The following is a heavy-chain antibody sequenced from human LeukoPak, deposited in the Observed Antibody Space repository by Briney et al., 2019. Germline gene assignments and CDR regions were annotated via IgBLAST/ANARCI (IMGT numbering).Heavy chain of an antibody. Sequence: SETLSLTCTVSGGSISSYYWSWIRQPPGKGLEWIGYIYCSGSTNYNPSLKSRVTISVDTSKNQFSLKPSSVTAADTAVYYCARATIFGVVPDAFDIWGQGTMVTVSS. J-gene: IGHJ3*02. V-gene: IGHV4-59*01. CDR3: ARATIFGVVPDAFDI. CDR2: IYCSGST. CDR1: GGSISSYY. D-gene: IGHD3-3*01.